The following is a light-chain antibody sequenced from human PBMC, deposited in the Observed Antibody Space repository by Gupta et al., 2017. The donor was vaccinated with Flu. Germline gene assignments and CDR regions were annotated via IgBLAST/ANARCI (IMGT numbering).Light chain of an antibody. Sequence: QSALTQPVSVSGSLGQSITISCTGATSDIGSYNYVSWYQQYPGKAPKLLISEVSNRPSGVSTRLSGSKSGNTASLTISGLQAEDEADYYCNSYSASSSPYVFGTGTKVTVL. J-gene: IGLJ1*01. V-gene: IGLV2-14*01. CDR2: EVS. CDR1: TSDIGSYNY. CDR3: NSYSASSSPYV.